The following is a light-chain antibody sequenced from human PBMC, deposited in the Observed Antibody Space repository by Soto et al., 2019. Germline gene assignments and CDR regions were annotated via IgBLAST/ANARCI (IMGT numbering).Light chain of an antibody. Sequence: EIVLTQSPGTLSLSPGERATLSCRASQSVSSSYLAWYQQKPGQAPRLLIYGASSRATGIPDRFSGSGSGTDFTLTISRLEPEDFAVYYCQPYGSSPAHFGPGTKVDIK. J-gene: IGKJ3*01. CDR3: QPYGSSPAH. CDR2: GAS. CDR1: QSVSSSY. V-gene: IGKV3-20*01.